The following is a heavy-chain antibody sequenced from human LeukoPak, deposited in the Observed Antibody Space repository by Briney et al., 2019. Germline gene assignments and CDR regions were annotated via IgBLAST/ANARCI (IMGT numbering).Heavy chain of an antibody. CDR3: SRRYSSSYNWLDP. Sequence: GASVKVSCKASGYTFTGYYMHWVRQAPGQGLEWMGWINPNSGGTNYAQKFQGRVTMTRDTSISTAYMELSRLRSDDTAVYYCSRRYSSSYNWLDPWGQGTLVTVSS. CDR1: GYTFTGYY. D-gene: IGHD6-6*01. V-gene: IGHV1-2*02. CDR2: INPNSGGT. J-gene: IGHJ5*02.